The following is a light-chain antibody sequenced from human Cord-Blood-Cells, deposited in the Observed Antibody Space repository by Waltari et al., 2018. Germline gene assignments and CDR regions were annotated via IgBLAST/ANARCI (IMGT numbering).Light chain of an antibody. CDR2: GKN. Sequence: SSELTQDPAVSVALGQTARIKCQGDRLRSYYANWYQQKPGQAPVLVIYGKNNRPSGIPDRFSGSSSGNTASLTITGAQAEDEADYYCNSRDSSGKAVFGGGTKLTVL. J-gene: IGLJ2*01. CDR3: NSRDSSGKAV. CDR1: RLRSYY. V-gene: IGLV3-19*01.